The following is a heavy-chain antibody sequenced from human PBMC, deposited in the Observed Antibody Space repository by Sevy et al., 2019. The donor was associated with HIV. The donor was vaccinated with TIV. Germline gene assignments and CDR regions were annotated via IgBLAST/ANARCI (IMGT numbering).Heavy chain of an antibody. J-gene: IGHJ4*02. D-gene: IGHD3-3*01. CDR3: ARGGVLEWPLGPFDY. Sequence: GGSLRLSCEASEFIFYTFGMHWVRQAPGKGLEWVANINQDGSERYYVDSVKGRFTISRDNAKNSLYLQMNSLRGEDTAVFFCARGGVLEWPLGPFDYWGQGTLVTVSS. V-gene: IGHV3-7*03. CDR1: EFIFYTFG. CDR2: INQDGSER.